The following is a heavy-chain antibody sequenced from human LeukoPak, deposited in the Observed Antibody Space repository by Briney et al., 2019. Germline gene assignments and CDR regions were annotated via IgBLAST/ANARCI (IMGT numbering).Heavy chain of an antibody. D-gene: IGHD6-13*01. J-gene: IGHJ5*02. CDR2: IYPGDSDT. CDR3: ARRSIAAAGTWWFDP. Sequence: GESLKISCKGSGYSFISYWIGWVRQMPGKGLEWMGIIYPGDSDTRYSPSFQGQVTISADKSVSTAYLQWSSLKASDTAMYHCARRSIAAAGTWWFDPWGQGTLVTVSS. V-gene: IGHV5-51*01. CDR1: GYSFISYW.